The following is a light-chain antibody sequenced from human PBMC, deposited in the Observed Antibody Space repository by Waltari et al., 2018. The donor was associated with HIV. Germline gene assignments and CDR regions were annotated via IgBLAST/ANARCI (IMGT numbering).Light chain of an antibody. V-gene: IGLV3-21*04. J-gene: IGLJ3*02. CDR2: SNS. Sequence: SYVLTQPPSVSVAPGAAATLPCGAWNIGGKAVHWYRQQPGQAPVLVTRSNSDRPSGIPDRIAGSNSGHTATLTSTRVETGDEATYYCQVWDSSNEHVVFGGGTELTVL. CDR3: QVWDSSNEHVV. CDR1: NIGGKA.